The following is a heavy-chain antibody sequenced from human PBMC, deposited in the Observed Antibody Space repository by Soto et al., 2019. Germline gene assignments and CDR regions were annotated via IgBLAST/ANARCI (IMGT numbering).Heavy chain of an antibody. J-gene: IGHJ6*01. D-gene: IGHD3-9*01. CDR1: GLTFTSYA. CDR3: ARHILITILGYYYGMDV. V-gene: IGHV3-23*01. Sequence: EVRLLESGGGLVQPGGPLRLSCAASGLTFTSYAMGWVCQAPGKGREWVSTIIGSGGSANYAVSVKGRFTISRDSSKNTLYLQMNSLRADDTAVYYCARHILITILGYYYGMDVWGQGTTVTVSS. CDR2: IIGSGGSA.